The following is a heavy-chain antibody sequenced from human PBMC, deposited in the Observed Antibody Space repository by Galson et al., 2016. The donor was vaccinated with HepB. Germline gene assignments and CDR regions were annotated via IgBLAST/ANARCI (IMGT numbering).Heavy chain of an antibody. CDR2: IHPSGST. Sequence: ETLSLTCGVYGGSFTGYYCNWFRQPPGMGLEWIGEIHPSGSTSYNPSLGSRVTISLDPSKNQFSLKVDSVTAADTAVYFCSRGLDAYKAGNYWGQGTLVTVAA. D-gene: IGHD5-24*01. V-gene: IGHV4-34*01. CDR3: SRGLDAYKAGNY. J-gene: IGHJ4*02. CDR1: GGSFTGYY.